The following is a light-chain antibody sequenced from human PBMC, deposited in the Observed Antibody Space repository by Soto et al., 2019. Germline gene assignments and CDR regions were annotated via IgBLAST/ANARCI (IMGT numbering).Light chain of an antibody. V-gene: IGKV1-33*01. Sequence: DIQMTQSPCSLSASVGDRVTITCQASQDINNFLHWYEQRPGKAPTLLIYDAIKLDTGVPSRFSGSGSGTHFTFTISSLQPEDIATYFCQQSDSLPPTFGGGTKVEI. CDR1: QDINNF. CDR2: DAI. J-gene: IGKJ4*01. CDR3: QQSDSLPPT.